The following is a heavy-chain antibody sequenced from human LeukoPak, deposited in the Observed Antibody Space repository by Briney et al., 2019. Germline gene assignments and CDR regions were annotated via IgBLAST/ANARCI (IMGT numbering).Heavy chain of an antibody. CDR1: GFTFSSYW. CDR2: IKQDGSGK. D-gene: IGHD1-14*01. Sequence: PGGSLRLSCAASGFTFSSYWMSWVRQAPGKGLEWVANIKQDGSGKYYVDSVKGRFTISRDNAKNSLYLQMNSLRAEDTAVYYCAREIPGSNYYYYYYMDVWGKGTTVTVSS. V-gene: IGHV3-7*01. CDR3: AREIPGSNYYYYYYMDV. J-gene: IGHJ6*03.